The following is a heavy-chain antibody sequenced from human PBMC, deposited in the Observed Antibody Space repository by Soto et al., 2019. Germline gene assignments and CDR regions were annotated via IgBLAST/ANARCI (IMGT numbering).Heavy chain of an antibody. CDR3: ASTEYYYGSGSYYMGNYYYYGMDV. CDR2: IYYSGST. Sequence: SETLSLTCTVSGDSIGSYYWSWIRQPPGKGLEWIGYIYYSGSTNYNPSLKSRVTISVDTSKNQFSLKLSSVTAADTAVYYCASTEYYYGSGSYYMGNYYYYGMDVWGQGTTVTVSS. J-gene: IGHJ6*02. V-gene: IGHV4-59*01. CDR1: GDSIGSYY. D-gene: IGHD3-10*01.